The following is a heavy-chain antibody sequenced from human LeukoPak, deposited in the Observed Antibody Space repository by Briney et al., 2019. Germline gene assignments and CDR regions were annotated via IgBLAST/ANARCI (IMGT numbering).Heavy chain of an antibody. Sequence: GGSLRLSCAASGFTFSSYWMSWVRQAPGKGLEWVANIKQDGSEKYYVDSVKGRFTISRDNAKNSLYLQMNSLRAEDTALYYCAKDGWVRGNSEPFFDYWGQGTLVTVSS. CDR2: IKQDGSEK. J-gene: IGHJ4*02. V-gene: IGHV3-7*03. D-gene: IGHD4-23*01. CDR3: AKDGWVRGNSEPFFDY. CDR1: GFTFSSYW.